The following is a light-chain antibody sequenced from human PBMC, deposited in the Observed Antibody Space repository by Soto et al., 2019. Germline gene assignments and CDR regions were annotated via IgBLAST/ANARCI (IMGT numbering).Light chain of an antibody. CDR2: AAS. J-gene: IGKJ4*01. Sequence: AIQMTQSPSSLSASVGDRVTISCRASQVIGNDLAWYQQKPGKAPRLLIFAASNLQSGVPSRFSGSGSGTDFTLTISRLQPEDFAIYYCQPYNNWPLTFGGGTKVESK. CDR1: QVIGND. V-gene: IGKV1-6*01. CDR3: QPYNNWPLT.